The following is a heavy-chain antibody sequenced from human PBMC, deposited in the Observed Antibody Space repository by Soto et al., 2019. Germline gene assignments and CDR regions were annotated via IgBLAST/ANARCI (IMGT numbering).Heavy chain of an antibody. V-gene: IGHV3-23*04. CDR1: GSTFSRYA. D-gene: IGHD3-3*01. Sequence: EVQLVESGGGMVERGGSLRLSCAASGSTFSRYAMNWVRQAPGKGLECVSGISASGGSTYYADFVKGRITISRDNPKSTIYLKMNSVRGEDRGEYYCARDRGTKGMVDYYYGMDVWGRGTRVTVSS. CDR3: ARDRGTKGMVDYYYGMDV. CDR2: ISASGGST. J-gene: IGHJ6*02.